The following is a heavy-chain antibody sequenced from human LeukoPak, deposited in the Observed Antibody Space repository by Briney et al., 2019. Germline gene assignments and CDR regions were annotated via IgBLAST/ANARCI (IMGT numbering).Heavy chain of an antibody. CDR3: TTFYSSRKYFDY. CDR1: GFTFSNAW. D-gene: IGHD6-13*01. J-gene: IGHJ4*02. V-gene: IGHV3-15*01. CDR2: IKSKTDGGTT. Sequence: PGGSLRLYCAASGFTFSNAWMSWVRQAPGKGLEWVGRIKSKTDGGTTDYAAPVKGRFTISRDDSKNMLYLQMNSLKTEDTAVYYCTTFYSSRKYFDYWGQGTLVTVSS.